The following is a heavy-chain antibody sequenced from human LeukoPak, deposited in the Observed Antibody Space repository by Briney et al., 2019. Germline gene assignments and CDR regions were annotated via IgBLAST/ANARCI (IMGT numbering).Heavy chain of an antibody. V-gene: IGHV3-9*01. CDR1: GFTFDDYA. D-gene: IGHD2/OR15-2a*01. J-gene: IGHJ6*03. CDR2: ISWNSGRI. Sequence: GGSLRLSCAASGFTFDDYAMHWVRQAPGKGLEWVSGISWNSGRIGYADSVKGRFTISRDNAKNSLYLQMNSLRAGDTALYYCAKDIGRNYYSYMDVWGKGTTVTVSS. CDR3: AKDIGRNYYSYMDV.